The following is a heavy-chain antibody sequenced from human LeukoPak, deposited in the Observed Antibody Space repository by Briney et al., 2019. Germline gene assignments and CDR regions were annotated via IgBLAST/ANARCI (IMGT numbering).Heavy chain of an antibody. CDR2: IIPIFGTA. V-gene: IGHV1-69*13. D-gene: IGHD2-15*01. Sequence: GASVQVSCQASGGTFSSYAISWVRQAPGQGLEWMGGIIPIFGTANYAQKFQGRVTITADESTGTAYMELSSLRSEDTAVYYCARVSQASHRYCSAGSCYRNSFDYWGQGTLVTVSS. CDR3: ARVSQASHRYCSAGSCYRNSFDY. J-gene: IGHJ4*02. CDR1: GGTFSSYA.